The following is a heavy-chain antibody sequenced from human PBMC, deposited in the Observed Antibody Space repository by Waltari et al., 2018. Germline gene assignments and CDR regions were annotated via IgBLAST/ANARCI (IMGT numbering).Heavy chain of an antibody. Sequence: QVQLVQSGAEVKKPGASVKVSCKASGYTFTSYDMHWVRQATGQGIEWMGIIHPSGGSTSYAQKLQGRVTMTRDTSTSTVYMELSSLRSEDTAVYYWARVVNSNPAAGTVYYWFDPWGQGTLVTVSS. V-gene: IGHV1-46*01. CDR3: ARVVNSNPAAGTVYYWFDP. D-gene: IGHD6-13*01. CDR2: IHPSGGST. J-gene: IGHJ5*02. CDR1: GYTFTSYD.